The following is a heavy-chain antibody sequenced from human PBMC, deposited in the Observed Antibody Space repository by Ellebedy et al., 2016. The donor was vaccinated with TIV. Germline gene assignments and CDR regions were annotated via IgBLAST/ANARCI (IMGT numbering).Heavy chain of an antibody. Sequence: SETLSLXXTVSGYSISRGYYWGWIRLSPGKGLEWIGSINHLGSTYPNPSLKSRLTLAVDTSKNQFSLTLSSVTTADTASDYCARGGGGDCGGDCYSDNWGQGILVSVSS. D-gene: IGHD2-21*02. CDR1: GYSISRGYY. V-gene: IGHV4-38-2*02. J-gene: IGHJ4*02. CDR3: ARGGGGDCGGDCYSDN. CDR2: INHLGST.